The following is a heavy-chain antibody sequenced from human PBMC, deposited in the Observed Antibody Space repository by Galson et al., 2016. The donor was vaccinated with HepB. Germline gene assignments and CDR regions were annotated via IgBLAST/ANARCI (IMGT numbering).Heavy chain of an antibody. V-gene: IGHV1-3*01. D-gene: IGHD1-7*01. Sequence: SVKVSCKASGYTFDGYVIHWVRQAPGQRPEWMGWINPGFGKTRYSQKFQGRLTTSRDTSATTGYMELSSLTSEDTAVYYCARGGELWASFDYWGQGTLVTVSS. CDR2: INPGFGKT. CDR3: ARGGELWASFDY. J-gene: IGHJ4*02. CDR1: GYTFDGYV.